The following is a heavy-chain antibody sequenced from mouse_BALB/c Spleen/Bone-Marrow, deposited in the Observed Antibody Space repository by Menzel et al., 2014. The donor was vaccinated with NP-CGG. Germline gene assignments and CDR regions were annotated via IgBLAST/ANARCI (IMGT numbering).Heavy chain of an antibody. V-gene: IGHV1S81*02. J-gene: IGHJ3*01. CDR2: INPSNGGT. Sequence: VQLQQSGAELVKPGASVKLSCKASGYTFTNYYMYWVKQRPGQGLEWIGEINPSNGGTNFNEKFKSKATLTVDKSSSTAYMQLSSLTFEDSAIYYCTRPYYGYVGYAYWGQGTQVTVSA. D-gene: IGHD1-2*01. CDR1: GYTFTNYY. CDR3: TRPYYGYVGYAY.